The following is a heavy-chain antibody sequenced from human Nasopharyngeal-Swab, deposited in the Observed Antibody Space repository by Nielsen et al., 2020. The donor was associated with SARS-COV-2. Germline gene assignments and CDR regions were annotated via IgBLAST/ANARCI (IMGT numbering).Heavy chain of an antibody. D-gene: IGHD2-21*01. V-gene: IGHV3-30*18. CDR2: ISYDGSNK. CDR3: AKDQSINWFDP. Sequence: WIRQPPGKGLGWVAVISYDGSNKYYADSVKGRFTISRDNSKNTLYLQMNSLRAEDTAVYYCAKDQSINWFDPWGQGTLVTVSS. J-gene: IGHJ5*02.